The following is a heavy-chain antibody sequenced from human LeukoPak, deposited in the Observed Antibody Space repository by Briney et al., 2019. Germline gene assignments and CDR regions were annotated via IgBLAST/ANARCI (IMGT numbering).Heavy chain of an antibody. CDR1: GFTFSRYW. CDR3: AKDLGLLWFGTFDY. Sequence: GGSLRLSCVGSGFTFSRYWLNWVRQAPGKGLEWVATMTGSGGSTFYGDSVKGRFTIARDNSNNMLYLQMNSLRAEDTAVYYCAKDLGLLWFGTFDYWGQGILVTVSS. J-gene: IGHJ4*02. D-gene: IGHD3-10*01. V-gene: IGHV3-23*01. CDR2: MTGSGGST.